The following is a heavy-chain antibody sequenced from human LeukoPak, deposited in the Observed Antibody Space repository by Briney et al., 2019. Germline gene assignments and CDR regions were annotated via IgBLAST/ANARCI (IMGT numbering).Heavy chain of an antibody. CDR3: VRGTPTPGMDY. J-gene: IGHJ4*02. D-gene: IGHD3-10*01. V-gene: IGHV7-4-1*02. Sequence: ASVKVSCKASGYPFSAHFLNWVRQAPGQGLEWMGNIDTTTGNPRYAQDFTGRFVFSLDTSVSTAYLQITSLRADDTAAYYCVRGTPTPGMDYWGQGTQVTVSS. CDR2: IDTTTGNP. CDR1: GYPFSAHF.